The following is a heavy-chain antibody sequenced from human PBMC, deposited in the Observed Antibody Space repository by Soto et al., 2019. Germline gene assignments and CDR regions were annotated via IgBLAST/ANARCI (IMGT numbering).Heavy chain of an antibody. V-gene: IGHV2-5*02. Sequence: QITLKESGPTLVKPTQTLTLTCTFSGFSLSTSGVGVGWIRQPPGKALEWLAVIYWDDYKHYSPSLKSRLTLXKXXSNNRVVLTMTNMDPVDTATYYCAHKGYGDYPLDYWGQGTLLTVSS. J-gene: IGHJ4*02. D-gene: IGHD4-17*01. CDR3: AHKGYGDYPLDY. CDR1: GFSLSTSGVG. CDR2: IYWDDYK.